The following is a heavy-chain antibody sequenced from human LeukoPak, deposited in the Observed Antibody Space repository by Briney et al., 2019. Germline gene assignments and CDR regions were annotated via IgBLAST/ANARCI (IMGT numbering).Heavy chain of an antibody. CDR1: GGSISSYY. J-gene: IGHJ4*02. V-gene: IGHV4-59*12. Sequence: PSETLSLTCTVSGGSISSYYWNWIRQPPGKGLEWIGYIYYSGSTNYNPSLKSRVTISVDTSKNQFSLKLSSVTAADTAVYYCARRPSSWIWLNFDYWGQGTLVTVSS. CDR3: ARRPSSWIWLNFDY. D-gene: IGHD6-13*01. CDR2: IYYSGST.